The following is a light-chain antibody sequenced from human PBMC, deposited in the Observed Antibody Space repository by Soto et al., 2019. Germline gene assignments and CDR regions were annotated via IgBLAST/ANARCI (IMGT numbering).Light chain of an antibody. J-gene: IGKJ1*01. CDR1: QSVSSD. Sequence: EFGLTQSPGTLSLSPGERATLSCRASQSVSSDLAWYHQKPGQAPRLLIYGASTRATGIPARFSGSGSGTEFTLTINSLQSEDFAVYYCQQYNNWPRTFGQGTKVDIK. CDR3: QQYNNWPRT. CDR2: GAS. V-gene: IGKV3-15*01.